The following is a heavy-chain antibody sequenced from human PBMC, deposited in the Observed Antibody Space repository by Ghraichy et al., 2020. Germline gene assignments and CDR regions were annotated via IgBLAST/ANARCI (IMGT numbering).Heavy chain of an antibody. CDR3: AIYCSSTSCYKGGFDY. CDR1: GGSISSSSYY. CDR2: ISYSGST. V-gene: IGHV4-39*07. D-gene: IGHD2-2*02. J-gene: IGHJ4*02. Sequence: SETLSLTCTVSGGSISSSSYYWGWIRQPPGKGLEWIGSISYSGSTYYNPSLKSRVTISVDTSKNQFSLKLSSVTAADTAVYYCAIYCSSTSCYKGGFDYWGQGTLVTVSS.